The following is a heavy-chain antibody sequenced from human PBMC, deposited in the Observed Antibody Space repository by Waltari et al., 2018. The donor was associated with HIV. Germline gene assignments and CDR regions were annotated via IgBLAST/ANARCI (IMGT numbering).Heavy chain of an antibody. CDR3: VKERGPFNGFDI. CDR2: IWSDGYNK. Sequence: QVYLMESGGGVVQPGGSLKLSCAAAGFHFSSYGMHWVRQAPGKGLEWVAVIWSDGYNKFYADSVRGRFTFSRDNSKYTLSLQMNSLRAEDTALYYCVKERGPFNGFDIWGQGTMVTVSS. V-gene: IGHV3-33*06. CDR1: GFHFSSYG. J-gene: IGHJ3*02. D-gene: IGHD3-16*01.